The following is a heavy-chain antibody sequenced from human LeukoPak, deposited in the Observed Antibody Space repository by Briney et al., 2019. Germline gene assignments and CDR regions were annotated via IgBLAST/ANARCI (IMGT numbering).Heavy chain of an antibody. CDR3: VKALGYCSSTSCYFDY. V-gene: IGHV3-64D*09. D-gene: IGHD2-2*01. J-gene: IGHJ4*02. CDR1: GFTFSTYA. Sequence: GGSQRLSCSASGFTFSTYAMHWVRRAPRKGLEYVSAISNNGGSTYYADSVKGRFTISRDNSKNTLYLQMSSLRAEDTAVYYCVKALGYCSSTSCYFDYWGQGTLVTVSS. CDR2: ISNNGGST.